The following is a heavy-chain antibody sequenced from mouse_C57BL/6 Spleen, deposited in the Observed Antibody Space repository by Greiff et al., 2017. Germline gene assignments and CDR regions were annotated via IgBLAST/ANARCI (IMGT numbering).Heavy chain of an antibody. CDR2: IYPGSGST. CDR3: ARVRRLAPYYYAMDY. CDR1: GYTFTSYW. D-gene: IGHD2-4*01. Sequence: QVQLQQPGAELVKPGASVKMSCKASGYTFTSYWITWVKQRPGQGLEWIGDIYPGSGSTNYNEKFKSKATLTVDTSSSTAYMQLSSLTSEDSAVYDCARVRRLAPYYYAMDYWGQGTSVTVSS. V-gene: IGHV1-55*01. J-gene: IGHJ4*01.